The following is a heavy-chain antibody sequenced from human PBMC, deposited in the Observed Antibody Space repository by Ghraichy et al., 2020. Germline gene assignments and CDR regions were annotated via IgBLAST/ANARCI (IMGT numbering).Heavy chain of an antibody. CDR3: AIRGYYDFWIGFYPRDYYYYGMDV. CDR2: ISVSGGST. J-gene: IGHJ6*02. D-gene: IGHD3-3*01. Sequence: LSLTCAASGFTFSSYAMSWVRQAPGKGLEWVSAISVSGGSTCYADSVKGRFTISRDNSKNTLYLQMNSLRAEDTAVYYCAIRGYYDFWIGFYPRDYYYYGMDVWGQGTTVTVSS. V-gene: IGHV3-23*01. CDR1: GFTFSSYA.